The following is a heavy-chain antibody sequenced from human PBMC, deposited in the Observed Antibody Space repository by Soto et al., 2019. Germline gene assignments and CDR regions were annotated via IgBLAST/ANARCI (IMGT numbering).Heavy chain of an antibody. CDR3: ARDLLLDRYIYCYYYGMDV. CDR1: GFTFSSYA. V-gene: IGHV3-30-3*01. CDR2: ISYDGSNK. Sequence: GGSLRLSCAASGFTFSSYAMHWVRQAPGKGLEWVAVISYDGSNKYYADSVKGRFTISRDNSKNTLYLQMNSLRAEDTAVYYCARDLLLDRYIYCYYYGMDVWGQGTTVTVSS. D-gene: IGHD3-3*01. J-gene: IGHJ6*02.